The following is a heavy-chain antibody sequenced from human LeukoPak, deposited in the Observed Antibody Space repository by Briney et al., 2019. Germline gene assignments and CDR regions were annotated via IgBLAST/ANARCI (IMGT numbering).Heavy chain of an antibody. V-gene: IGHV4-30-4*01. D-gene: IGHD2-21*02. CDR3: ARGVAATATNEY. CDR1: GGSISNGDYY. J-gene: IGHJ4*02. Sequence: SETLSLTCTVSGGSISNGDYYWSWIRQPPGKGLEWIGYIYYSGNTYYNPSLKNRVIISVDTSKNQFSLNLSSVTAADTAVYYCARGVAATATNEYWGQGTLVTVSS. CDR2: IYYSGNT.